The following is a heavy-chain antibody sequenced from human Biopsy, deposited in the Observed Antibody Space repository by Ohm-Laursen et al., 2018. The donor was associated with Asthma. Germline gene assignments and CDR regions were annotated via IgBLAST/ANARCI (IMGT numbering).Heavy chain of an antibody. CDR3: ARMITMIQAANYYSYAMDV. Sequence: SDTLSLTCAVSGDSINSGGYSWNWSPQPPGKGLGWVAHLFHSGSTHYNPSLKSRVTISVDRSKRQFSLKVNSVTAADTAVYYCARMITMIQAANYYSYAMDVWGQGTTVTVSS. J-gene: IGHJ6*02. CDR1: GDSINSGGYS. D-gene: IGHD3-22*01. V-gene: IGHV4-30-2*01. CDR2: LFHSGST.